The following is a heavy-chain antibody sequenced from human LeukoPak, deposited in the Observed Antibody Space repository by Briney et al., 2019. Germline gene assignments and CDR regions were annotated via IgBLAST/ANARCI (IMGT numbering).Heavy chain of an antibody. V-gene: IGHV1-2*02. CDR3: ARDYYDSSGYYYP. J-gene: IGHJ5*02. Sequence: GASVKVSCKASGYTFTGYYMHWVRQAPGQGLEWMGWINPNSGGTNYAQKFQGRVTVTRDTCISTAYMELSRLRSDDTAVYYCARDYYDSSGYYYPWGQGTPVTVST. CDR1: GYTFTGYY. CDR2: INPNSGGT. D-gene: IGHD3-22*01.